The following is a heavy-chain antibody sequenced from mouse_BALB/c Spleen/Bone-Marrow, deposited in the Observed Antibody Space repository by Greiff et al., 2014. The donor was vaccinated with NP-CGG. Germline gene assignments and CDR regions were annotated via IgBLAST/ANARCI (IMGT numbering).Heavy chain of an antibody. CDR2: INPYNDGT. CDR1: GYTFTSYV. Sequence: EVKLMESGPELVKPGASVKMSCKASGYTFTSYVMHWVKQKPGQGLEWIGYINPYNDGTKYNEKFKGKATLTSDKSSSTAYMELSSLTSEDSAVYYGGRKVGWDAMDYWGQGTSVTVSA. CDR3: GRKVGWDAMDY. V-gene: IGHV1-14*01. J-gene: IGHJ4*01. D-gene: IGHD1-1*01.